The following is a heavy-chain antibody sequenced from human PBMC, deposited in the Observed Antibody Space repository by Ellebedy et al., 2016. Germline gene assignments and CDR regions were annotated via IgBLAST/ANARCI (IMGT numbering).Heavy chain of an antibody. CDR3: ARDGAPYQLLYWTDY. V-gene: IGHV1-69*04. D-gene: IGHD2-2*02. J-gene: IGHJ4*02. Sequence: GGSLRLSXAASGGTFSSYAISWVRQAPGQGLEWMGRIIPILGIANYAQKFQGRVTITADKSTSTAYMELRSLRSDDTAVYYCARDGAPYQLLYWTDYWGQGTLVTVSS. CDR2: IIPILGIA. CDR1: GGTFSSYA.